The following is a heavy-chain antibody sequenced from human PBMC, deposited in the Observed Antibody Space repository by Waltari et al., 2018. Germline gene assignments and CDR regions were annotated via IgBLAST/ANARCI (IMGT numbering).Heavy chain of an antibody. CDR2: IYSGVRDT. V-gene: IGHV3-23*03. J-gene: IGHJ3*02. Sequence: EVQLLESGGGLVQPGGSLRLSCAASGFTFSYYAMSWVRQAPGKGLEWVSVIYSGVRDTYYADSVQGRFIISRDNSKNTVYLQMDSLRAEDTAVYYCAKVDSSGWSDAFDIWGQGTMVTVSS. D-gene: IGHD6-19*01. CDR3: AKVDSSGWSDAFDI. CDR1: GFTFSYYA.